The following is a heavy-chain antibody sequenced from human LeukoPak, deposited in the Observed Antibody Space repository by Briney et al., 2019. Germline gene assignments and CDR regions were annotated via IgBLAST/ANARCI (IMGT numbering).Heavy chain of an antibody. J-gene: IGHJ6*03. Sequence: GASVKVSCKASGYTFTSYDINWVRQATGQGLEWMGWMNPNSGNTGYAQKFQGRVTMTRNTSISTAYMELSSLTSEDTAVYYCARFHCSGGSCYSGTYYYMDVWGKGTTVTVSS. CDR2: MNPNSGNT. D-gene: IGHD2-15*01. V-gene: IGHV1-8*01. CDR3: ARFHCSGGSCYSGTYYYMDV. CDR1: GYTFTSYD.